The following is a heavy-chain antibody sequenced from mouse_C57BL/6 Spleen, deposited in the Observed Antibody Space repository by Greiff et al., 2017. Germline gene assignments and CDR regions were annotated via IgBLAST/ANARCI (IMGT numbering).Heavy chain of an antibody. V-gene: IGHV1-77*01. CDR3: ARRATMINYAMDY. J-gene: IGHJ4*01. Sequence: QVQLQQSGAELVKPGASVKISCKASGYTFTDYYINWVKQRPGQGLEWIGKIGTGSGSTYYNEKFKGKTTLTADKSSNTDNMQLISLTSEDSAVYVCARRATMINYAMDYWGQGTSVTVSS. CDR2: IGTGSGST. CDR1: GYTFTDYY. D-gene: IGHD2-4*01.